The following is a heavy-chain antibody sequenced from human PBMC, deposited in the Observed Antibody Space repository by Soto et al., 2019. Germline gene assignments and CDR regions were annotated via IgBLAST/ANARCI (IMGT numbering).Heavy chain of an antibody. CDR1: GGSISSGGYY. J-gene: IGHJ3*02. CDR3: ARDSAIEGAFDI. CDR2: IYYSGST. D-gene: IGHD3-22*01. Sequence: PSETLSLXCTVSGGSISSGGYYWSWIRQHPGKGLEWIGYIYYSGSTYYNPSLKSRVTISVDTSKNQFSLKLSSVTAADTAVYYCARDSAIEGAFDIWGQGTMVTVSS. V-gene: IGHV4-31*03.